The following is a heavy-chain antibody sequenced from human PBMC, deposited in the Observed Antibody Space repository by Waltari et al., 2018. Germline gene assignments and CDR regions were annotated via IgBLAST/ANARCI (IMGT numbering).Heavy chain of an antibody. V-gene: IGHV1-2*02. Sequence: QVQLVQSGAEVKKPGASVKVSCKASGYTFTGYYMHWVRQAPGQGLEWMGWINPNSGGTIYAQNFQGRVTMTRDKSISTAYMELSRLRSDDTALYYCATGIVVVPAANRGYAFDIWGQGTMVTVSS. CDR1: GYTFTGYY. CDR2: INPNSGGT. J-gene: IGHJ3*02. CDR3: ATGIVVVPAANRGYAFDI. D-gene: IGHD2-2*01.